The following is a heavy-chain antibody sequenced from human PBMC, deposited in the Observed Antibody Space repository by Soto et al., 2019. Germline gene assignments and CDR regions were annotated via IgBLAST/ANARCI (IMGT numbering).Heavy chain of an antibody. V-gene: IGHV4-61*01. Sequence: SGTLSLTCTGSGGSVSSSSYYWSGIRQRPGKGLKFIGDIYYSGSTNYNPALKSRVTISVDTSKYQFSLKLSSVTAADKDVYYCARSLVGGSYSKDFWGQGTLVTVSS. J-gene: IGHJ4*02. CDR1: GGSVSSSSYY. CDR3: ARSLVGGSYSKDF. CDR2: IYYSGST. D-gene: IGHD1-26*01.